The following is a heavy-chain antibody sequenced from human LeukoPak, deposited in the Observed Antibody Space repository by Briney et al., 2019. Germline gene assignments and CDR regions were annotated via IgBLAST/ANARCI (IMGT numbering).Heavy chain of an antibody. CDR1: GYTFTGYY. J-gene: IGHJ4*02. D-gene: IGHD3-3*01. Sequence: GASVKVSCKASGYTFTGYYMYWVRQAPGQGLEWMGWINPNSGGTNYAQKFQGRVTMTRDTSISTAYMELSRLRSDDTAVYYCARDFWSGSAHFDYWGQGTLVTVSS. CDR3: ARDFWSGSAHFDY. CDR2: INPNSGGT. V-gene: IGHV1-2*02.